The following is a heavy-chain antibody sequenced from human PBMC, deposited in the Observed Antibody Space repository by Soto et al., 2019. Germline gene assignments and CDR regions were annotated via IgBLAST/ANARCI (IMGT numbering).Heavy chain of an antibody. Sequence: QVQLQQWGAGLLKPSETLSLTCAVYGGSFSGYYWSWIRQPPGKGLEWIGEINHSGSTNYNPSLKTQVTISVRTSKNQFSLKLSSVTAADPAVYYCAREGIVFRYFAHVWFDPWGQGTLVTVSS. CDR3: AREGIVFRYFAHVWFDP. J-gene: IGHJ5*02. V-gene: IGHV4-34*01. CDR2: INHSGST. CDR1: GGSFSGYY. D-gene: IGHD3-9*01.